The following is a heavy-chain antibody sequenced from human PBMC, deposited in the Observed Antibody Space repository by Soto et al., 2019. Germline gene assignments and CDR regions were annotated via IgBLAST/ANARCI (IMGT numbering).Heavy chain of an antibody. D-gene: IGHD2-15*01. CDR2: IYYSGST. Sequence: PSETLSLTCTVSGGSISSSSYYWGWIRQPPGKGLEWIGSIYYSGSTYYNPSLKSRVTISVDTSKNQFSLKLSSVTAADTAVYYCARPSFGGNTPQFDYWGQGTLVTVSS. V-gene: IGHV4-39*01. CDR1: GGSISSSSYY. J-gene: IGHJ4*02. CDR3: ARPSFGGNTPQFDY.